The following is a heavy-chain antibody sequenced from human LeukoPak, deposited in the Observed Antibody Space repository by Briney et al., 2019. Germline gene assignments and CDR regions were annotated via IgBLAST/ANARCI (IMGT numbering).Heavy chain of an antibody. J-gene: IGHJ4*02. CDR3: VRHGVGSSWFGFDY. V-gene: IGHV5-51*01. CDR2: IYPGDSDP. CDR1: GYTFTTSW. D-gene: IGHD6-13*01. Sequence: GESLKISCKGSGYTFTTSWIGWVRKMPGKGLEWMGIIYPGDSDPRYSPSFQGQVTISADKSISTAYLQWSSLKASDSAMYYCVRHGVGSSWFGFDYWGQGTLVTVSS.